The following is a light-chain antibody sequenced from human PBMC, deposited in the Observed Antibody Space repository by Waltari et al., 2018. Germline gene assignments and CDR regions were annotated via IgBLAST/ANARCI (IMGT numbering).Light chain of an antibody. V-gene: IGKV3-20*01. CDR3: QQYGSSPPLT. J-gene: IGKJ4*01. CDR1: QSVSSSY. Sequence: EIVLTQSPDTLSLSPGERATLSCRASQSVSSSYLAWYQKKPGQAPRLLIYGASSRATDIPDRFSGSGSGTDFTLTISRLEPEDFAVYYCQQYGSSPPLTFGGGTKVEIK. CDR2: GAS.